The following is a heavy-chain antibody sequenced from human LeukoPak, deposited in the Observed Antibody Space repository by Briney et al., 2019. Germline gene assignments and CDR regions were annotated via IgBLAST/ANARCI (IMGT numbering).Heavy chain of an antibody. CDR1: GGSLSGYY. J-gene: IGHJ5*02. CDR3: ARRGNDYGDYIGFDP. D-gene: IGHD4-17*01. Sequence: SETLSLTCAVYGGSLSGYYWSWIRQPPGKGLEWIGSIYYSGSTYYNPSLKSRVTISVDTSKNQFSLKLSSVTATDTAVYYCARRGNDYGDYIGFDPWGQGTLVTVSS. V-gene: IGHV4-34*01. CDR2: IYYSGST.